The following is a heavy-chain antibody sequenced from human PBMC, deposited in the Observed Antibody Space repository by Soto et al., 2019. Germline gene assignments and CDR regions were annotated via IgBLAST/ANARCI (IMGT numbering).Heavy chain of an antibody. CDR2: INSDGSTT. V-gene: IGHV3-74*01. Sequence: GGSLRLSCAASGFTFSNYWMHWVRQAPGKGLVWVSHINSDGSTTSYADSVKGRFTISRDNAKNTLYLQMNSLRAEDTAVYFCARGSTHSVWGQGAMVTVSS. CDR3: ARGSTHSV. J-gene: IGHJ3*01. CDR1: GFTFSNYW. D-gene: IGHD6-6*01.